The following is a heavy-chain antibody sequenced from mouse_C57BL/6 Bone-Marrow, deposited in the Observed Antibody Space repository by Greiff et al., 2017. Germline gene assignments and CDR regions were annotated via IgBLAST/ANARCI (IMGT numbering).Heavy chain of an antibody. V-gene: IGHV5-6*02. Sequence: EVMLVESGGDLVKPGGSLKLSCAASGFTFSSYGMSWVRQTPDKRLEWVATISSGGSYTYYPDSVKGRFPISRDNAKNTLYLQMSSLKSEDTAMYYCARHGGTTVRFAYWGQGTLVTVSA. CDR1: GFTFSSYG. CDR2: ISSGGSYT. CDR3: ARHGGTTVRFAY. J-gene: IGHJ3*01. D-gene: IGHD1-1*01.